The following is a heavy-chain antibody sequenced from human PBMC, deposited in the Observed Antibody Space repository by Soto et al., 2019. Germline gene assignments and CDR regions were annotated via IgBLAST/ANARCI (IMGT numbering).Heavy chain of an antibody. CDR3: GRGAMGNYCNNY. J-gene: IGHJ4*02. Sequence: EVQLVESGGGLVQPGGSLRLSCAASGFTFSSYWLHWVRQAPGKGLVWVSRIKGDGMSPNYADSVKGRFTISRDTAKDTVFLKMNGLSAGDTPGYCFGRGAMGNYCNNYGGQGTRVTFAS. D-gene: IGHD3-10*01. V-gene: IGHV3-74*01. CDR2: IKGDGMSP. CDR1: GFTFSSYW.